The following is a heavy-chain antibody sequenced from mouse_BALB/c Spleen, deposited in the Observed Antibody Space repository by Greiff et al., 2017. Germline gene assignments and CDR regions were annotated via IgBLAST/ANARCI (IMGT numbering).Heavy chain of an antibody. Sequence: QVQLQQSGPELVKPGASVRISCKASGYTFTSYYIHWVKQRPGQGLEWIGWIYPGNVNTKYNEKFKGKATLTADKSSSTAYMQLSSLTSEDSAVYFCARGDGYYVGFDVWGAGTTVTVSS. J-gene: IGHJ1*01. D-gene: IGHD2-3*01. CDR1: GYTFTSYY. CDR3: ARGDGYYVGFDV. V-gene: IGHV1S56*01. CDR2: IYPGNVNT.